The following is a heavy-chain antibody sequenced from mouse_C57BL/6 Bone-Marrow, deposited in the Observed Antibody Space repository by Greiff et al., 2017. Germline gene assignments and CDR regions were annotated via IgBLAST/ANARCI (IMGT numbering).Heavy chain of an antibody. J-gene: IGHJ4*01. CDR3: ATLYGTMDY. Sequence: EVHLVESGGGLVKPGGSLKLSCAASGFTFSDYGMHWVRQAPEKGLEWVAYISSGSSTIYYADTLKGRFTISRDNAKNTLFLQMTSLRSEDTAMYYCATLYGTMDYWGQGTSVTVSS. V-gene: IGHV5-17*01. D-gene: IGHD2-1*01. CDR2: ISSGSSTI. CDR1: GFTFSDYG.